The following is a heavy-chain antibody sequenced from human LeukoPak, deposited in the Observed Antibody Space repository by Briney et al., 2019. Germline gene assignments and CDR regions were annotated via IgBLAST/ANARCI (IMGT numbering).Heavy chain of an antibody. Sequence: GASVKVSCKASGGTFSSYAISWVRQAPGQGLEWMGGIIPIFGTANYAQKFQGRVTITADKSTSTAYMELSSLRSEDTAVYYCARDDCSGGSCYFYYYYMDVWGKGTTVTVSS. D-gene: IGHD2-15*01. CDR2: IIPIFGTA. J-gene: IGHJ6*03. CDR1: GGTFSSYA. V-gene: IGHV1-69*06. CDR3: ARDDCSGGSCYFYYYYMDV.